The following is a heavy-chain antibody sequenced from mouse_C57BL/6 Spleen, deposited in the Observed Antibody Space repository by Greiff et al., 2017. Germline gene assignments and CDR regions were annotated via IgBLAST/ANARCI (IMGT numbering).Heavy chain of an antibody. D-gene: IGHD1-1*01. J-gene: IGHJ1*03. CDR3: ARTLYGRGGYFDV. CDR1: GYTFTSYW. CDR2: IYPGSGST. V-gene: IGHV1-55*01. Sequence: QVQLQQPGAELVKPGASVKMSCKASGYTFTSYWITWVKQRPGQGLEWIGIIYPGSGSTNSNEKFKSKATLTVDTCSSTAYMQLSSLTYEDAAVYDCARTLYGRGGYFDVWGTGTTVTVSA.